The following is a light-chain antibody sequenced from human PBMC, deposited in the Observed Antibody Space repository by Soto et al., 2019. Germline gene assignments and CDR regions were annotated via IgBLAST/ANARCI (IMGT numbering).Light chain of an antibody. CDR3: NSYTSSTSPYV. CDR2: DVT. V-gene: IGLV2-14*03. CDR1: SSDVGAYNY. Sequence: QSVLTQPASVSGSPGQSITISCTGSSSDVGAYNYVSWYQHHPDKAPKLVIYDVTNRPSGVSNRFSGSKSGNTASLTISGLQAEDVADYYCNSYTSSTSPYVFGT. J-gene: IGLJ1*01.